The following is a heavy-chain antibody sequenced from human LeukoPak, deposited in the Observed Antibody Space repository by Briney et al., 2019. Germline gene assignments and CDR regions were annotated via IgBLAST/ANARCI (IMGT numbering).Heavy chain of an antibody. CDR1: GCTFISYA. CDR2: ISGSSGST. V-gene: IGHV3-23*01. CDR3: AKDYDILTGSEY. J-gene: IGHJ4*02. Sequence: PRGSLRLSCAASGCTFISYAISCFRQARGKGLEWVSCISGSSGSTYYSDSVKGRFTISRDNSKNTLYLQMNSLRAEDAAVYYCAKDYDILTGSEYWGQGTLVTVSS. D-gene: IGHD3-9*01.